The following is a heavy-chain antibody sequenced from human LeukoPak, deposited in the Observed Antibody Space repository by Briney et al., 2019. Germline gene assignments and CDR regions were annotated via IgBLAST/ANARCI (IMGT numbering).Heavy chain of an antibody. CDR1: GGSISSYY. D-gene: IGHD1/OR15-1a*01. J-gene: IGHJ4*02. CDR2: IYYSGST. CDR3: ARSIIGTRSKFDY. Sequence: SETLSLTCTVSGGSISSYYLNWIRQPAGKGLEWIGYIYYSGSTNYNPSLKSRVTISLDTSKNQFALKLSSVTAADTAVYYCARSIIGTRSKFDYWGQGTLVTVSS. V-gene: IGHV4-59*08.